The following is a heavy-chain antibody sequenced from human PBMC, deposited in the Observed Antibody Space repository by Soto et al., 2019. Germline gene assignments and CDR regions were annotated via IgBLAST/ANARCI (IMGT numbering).Heavy chain of an antibody. D-gene: IGHD6-13*01. Sequence: GGSLRLSCAASGFTFSNYAMSWVRQAPGKGLEWVAVISYDGSNKYYADSVKGRFTISRDNSKNTLYLQMNSLRAEDTAVYYCAKDTRAAAGQDYYGMDVWGQGTTVTVSS. J-gene: IGHJ6*02. V-gene: IGHV3-30-3*01. CDR2: ISYDGSNK. CDR3: AKDTRAAAGQDYYGMDV. CDR1: GFTFSNYA.